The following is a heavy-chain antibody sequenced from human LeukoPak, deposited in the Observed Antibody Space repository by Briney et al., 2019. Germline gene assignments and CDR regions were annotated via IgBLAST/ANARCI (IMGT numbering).Heavy chain of an antibody. CDR2: ISDSCSGT. Sequence: AGTLTLTCTASGFTINTYSLNWARQPPGKGLEWVSTISDSCSGTYYADPVKGRLPISRDNSKNTLYLQKNSLRADDTAVYYCDVANFWGEGTLVTVSS. CDR1: GFTINTYS. V-gene: IGHV3-23*01. CDR3: DVANF. J-gene: IGHJ4*02.